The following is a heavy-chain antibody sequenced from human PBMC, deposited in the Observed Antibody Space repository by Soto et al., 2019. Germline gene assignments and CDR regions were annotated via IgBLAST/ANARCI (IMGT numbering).Heavy chain of an antibody. V-gene: IGHV3-30*18. Sequence: GGSLRLSCAVSGFTFNKHGMQWVRQAPGKGLEWLAVISYDGSTKYYADSVKGRFTISRDDSKNTLYLQMISLRAEDTAVYYCAKGGVWGAYYFDTWGQGTPVTAPQ. CDR1: GFTFNKHG. D-gene: IGHD3-16*01. CDR3: AKGGVWGAYYFDT. J-gene: IGHJ4*02. CDR2: ISYDGSTK.